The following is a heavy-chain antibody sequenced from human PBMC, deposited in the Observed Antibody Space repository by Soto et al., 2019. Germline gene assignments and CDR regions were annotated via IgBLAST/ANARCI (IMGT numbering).Heavy chain of an antibody. CDR1: GFSLSADGVG. J-gene: IGHJ3*01. CDR2: IYWDDDR. D-gene: IGHD2-2*01. V-gene: IGHV2-5*02. CDR3: AHAYGGTSWPNDAFDV. Sequence: QITLRESGPTLMKPTQTLRLTCTFSGFSLSADGVGVGWIRQPPGKALEWLALIYWDDDRRYSPSLKSRLTITKDTSKNQVVLTMTNMDAVDTATYYCAHAYGGTSWPNDAFDVWGQGTVVTVSS.